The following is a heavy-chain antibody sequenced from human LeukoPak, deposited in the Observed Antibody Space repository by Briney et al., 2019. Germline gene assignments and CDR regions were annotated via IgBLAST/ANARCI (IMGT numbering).Heavy chain of an antibody. V-gene: IGHV2-70*12. D-gene: IGHD5-18*01. CDR1: GFSISTSKMC. CDR3: ARTNTDVDRVFDY. J-gene: IGHJ4*02. Sequence: SGPTLVNPTQTLTLTCTFSGFSISTSKMCVNWIRQPPGKALEWLARIDWDGDTWYSTSLKTRLTISKDTSKNQVVLRMTNMDPVDSATYYCARTNTDVDRVFDYWGQGTLVTVSS. CDR2: IDWDGDT.